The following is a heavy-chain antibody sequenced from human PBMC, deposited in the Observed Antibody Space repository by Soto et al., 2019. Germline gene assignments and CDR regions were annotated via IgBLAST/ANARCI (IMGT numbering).Heavy chain of an antibody. V-gene: IGHV3-30*03. D-gene: IGHD3-16*01. CDR3: ARDLTSLINTYAFDS. CDR1: GFTFSSYG. J-gene: IGHJ4*02. CDR2: ISYNGGNK. Sequence: GGSLRLSCAASGFTFSSYGMHWVRQAPGKGLEWVAIISYNGGNKFYVDSVKGRFSISRDNSKNTLYLQMNSLRVEDAAVYYCARDLTSLINTYAFDSWGQGALVTVSS.